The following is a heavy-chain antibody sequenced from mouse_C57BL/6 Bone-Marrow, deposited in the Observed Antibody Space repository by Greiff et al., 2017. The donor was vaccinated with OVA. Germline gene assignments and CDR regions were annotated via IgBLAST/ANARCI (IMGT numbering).Heavy chain of an antibody. CDR2: IDPETGGT. J-gene: IGHJ2*01. D-gene: IGHD4-1*01. CDR3: TSSNWPFDY. Sequence: QVQLQQSGAELVRPGASVTLSCKASGYTFTDYEMHWVKQTPVHGLEWIGAIDPETGGTAYNQKFKGKAILTADKSSSTAYMELRSLTSEDSAVYYCTSSNWPFDYWGQGTTLTVSS. CDR1: GYTFTDYE. V-gene: IGHV1-15*01.